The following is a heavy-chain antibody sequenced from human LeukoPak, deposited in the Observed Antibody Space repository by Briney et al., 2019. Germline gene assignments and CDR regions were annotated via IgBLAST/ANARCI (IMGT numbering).Heavy chain of an antibody. D-gene: IGHD3-3*01. Sequence: PSETLSLTCAVYGGSFSGYYWNWIRQPPGKGLEWIGEISHSGSTNYNPSLKSRVTISVDTSKNQFSLKLSSVTAADTAVYYCAGEYYDFWSGYHTFDYWGQGTLVTVSS. CDR1: GGSFSGYY. V-gene: IGHV4-34*01. CDR2: ISHSGST. CDR3: AGEYYDFWSGYHTFDY. J-gene: IGHJ4*02.